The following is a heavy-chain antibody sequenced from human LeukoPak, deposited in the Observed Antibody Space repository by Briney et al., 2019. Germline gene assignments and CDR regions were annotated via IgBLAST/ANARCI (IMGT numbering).Heavy chain of an antibody. CDR3: AKDIGASRGPNFDY. Sequence: GGSLRLSCIASGFIFEDYPMHWVRQRPGKVLEWVSFINWDGGSTYYEDSVKGRFTIARDDSKNSLYLQMNSLRTEDTGLYYCAKDIGASRGPNFDYWGQGTLVIVSS. V-gene: IGHV3-43*01. D-gene: IGHD4-17*01. J-gene: IGHJ4*02. CDR2: INWDGGST. CDR1: GFIFEDYP.